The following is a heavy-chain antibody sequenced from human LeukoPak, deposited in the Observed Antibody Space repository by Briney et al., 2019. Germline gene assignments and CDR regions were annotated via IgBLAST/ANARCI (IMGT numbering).Heavy chain of an antibody. V-gene: IGHV4-59*08. CDR3: ARQLRGEAVAGHLQPFDY. CDR1: GGSISSYY. CDR2: IYYSGST. D-gene: IGHD6-19*01. J-gene: IGHJ4*02. Sequence: PSETLSLTCTVSGGSISSYYWNWIRQPPGKGLEWIGYIYYSGSTNYNPSLKSRVTISVDTSKNQFSLKLSSVNAADTAVYFCARQLRGEAVAGHLQPFDYWGQGTLVTVSS.